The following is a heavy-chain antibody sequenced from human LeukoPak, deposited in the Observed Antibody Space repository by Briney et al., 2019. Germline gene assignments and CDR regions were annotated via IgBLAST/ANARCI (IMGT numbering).Heavy chain of an antibody. CDR2: IYYSGST. Sequence: SETLSLTCTVSGGSISSYYWSWIRQPPGKGLEWIGYIYYSGSTNYNPSLKSRVTISVDTSKNQFSLKLGSVTAADTAVYYCAREGARSSGWSRRGRYFDYWGQGTLVTVSS. D-gene: IGHD6-19*01. J-gene: IGHJ4*02. V-gene: IGHV4-59*01. CDR3: AREGARSSGWSRRGRYFDY. CDR1: GGSISSYY.